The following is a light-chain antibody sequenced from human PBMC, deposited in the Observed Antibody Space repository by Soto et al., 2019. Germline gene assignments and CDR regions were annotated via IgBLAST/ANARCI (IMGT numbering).Light chain of an antibody. CDR3: QQYNNWPPYT. J-gene: IGKJ2*01. V-gene: IGKV3-15*01. CDR1: QSVSSN. CDR2: GAS. Sequence: EIVMTQSPATLSVSPGERATLSCRASQSVSSNFAWYQQKPGQAPRLLIYGASTRATGIPARFSGSGSGTEFTLTISSLQSEDVAVYYCQQYNNWPPYTFGQGTKLEIK.